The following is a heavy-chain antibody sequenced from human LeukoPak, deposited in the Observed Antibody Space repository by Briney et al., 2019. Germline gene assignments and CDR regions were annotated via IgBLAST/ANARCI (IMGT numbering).Heavy chain of an antibody. D-gene: IGHD3-22*01. V-gene: IGHV4-34*01. CDR1: GGSFSGYY. J-gene: IGHJ5*02. CDR3: ARKSTSYYYDSSGYYVPRRLDRWFDP. CDR2: INHSGST. Sequence: SETLSLTCAVYGGSFSGYYWSWIRQPPGKGLEWIGEINHSGSTNYNPSLKSRVTISVDTSKNQFSLKLSSVTAADTAVYYCARKSTSYYYDSSGYYVPRRLDRWFDPWGQGTLVTVSS.